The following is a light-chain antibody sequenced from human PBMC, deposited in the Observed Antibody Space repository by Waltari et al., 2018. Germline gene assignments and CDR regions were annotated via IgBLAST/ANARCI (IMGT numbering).Light chain of an antibody. J-gene: IGKJ4*01. V-gene: IGKV1-5*01. CDR1: QTISYW. CDR2: DAS. CDR3: QQRSNWPSLT. Sequence: DIKMTQSPSTLSASVGDSVTITCRANQTISYWLAWYQQKPGKAPRLRIYDASILERGVPSRFSGSASGTEFTLSINSLQPDDFAVYYCQQRSNWPSLTFGGGTKVEIK.